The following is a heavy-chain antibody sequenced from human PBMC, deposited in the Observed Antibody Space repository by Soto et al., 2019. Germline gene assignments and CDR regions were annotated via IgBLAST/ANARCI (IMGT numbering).Heavy chain of an antibody. Sequence: ASVXVSCKASGYSFTSYAMHWVRQAPGQRLEWMGWINTGTGNTEYSQKFQGRVTISMDTSASTGYMELSSLRSQDTAMYYCASTYYGSGSYYNAAFDYWGQGTLVTSPQ. CDR2: INTGTGNT. J-gene: IGHJ4*02. CDR3: ASTYYGSGSYYNAAFDY. V-gene: IGHV1-3*04. D-gene: IGHD3-10*01. CDR1: GYSFTSYA.